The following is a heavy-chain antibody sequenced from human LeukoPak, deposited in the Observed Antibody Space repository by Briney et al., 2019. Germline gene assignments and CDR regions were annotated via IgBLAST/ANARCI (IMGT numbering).Heavy chain of an antibody. Sequence: GGSLRLSCAASGFTFSSYSMNWVRQAPGKGLEWVSVIYTGGGTDHADSVKGRFTISRDNSKNTLSLQMNSLRADDTAIYYCTRSGYRHPYHFESWGQGTLVIVSS. D-gene: IGHD3-22*01. V-gene: IGHV3-53*01. J-gene: IGHJ4*02. CDR1: GFTFSSYS. CDR2: IYTGGGT. CDR3: TRSGYRHPYHFES.